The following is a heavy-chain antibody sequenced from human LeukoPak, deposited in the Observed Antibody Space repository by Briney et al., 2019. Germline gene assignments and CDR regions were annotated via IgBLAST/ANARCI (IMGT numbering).Heavy chain of an antibody. Sequence: GGSLSVSCTASGFTVSSNYMSWVGQVPGKGLEWVSVIYSGGNTYYADSVKGRFTISRDNSKNTLYLQMNSLRVEDTAVYYCAKGGNYYGSGTYFSPRWFDPWGQGTLVTVSS. J-gene: IGHJ5*02. D-gene: IGHD3-10*01. V-gene: IGHV3-66*01. CDR1: GFTVSSNY. CDR2: IYSGGNT. CDR3: AKGGNYYGSGTYFSPRWFDP.